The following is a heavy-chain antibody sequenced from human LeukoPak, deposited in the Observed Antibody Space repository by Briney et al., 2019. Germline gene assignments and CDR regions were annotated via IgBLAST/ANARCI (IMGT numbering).Heavy chain of an antibody. CDR3: AKMPPGYYDSSGYSYAEYYFDY. V-gene: IGHV3-23*01. Sequence: GGSLRLSCAASGFTFSSYAMSWVRQAPGKGLEWVSAISGSGGSTYYADSVKGRFTISRDNSKNTLYLQMNSLRAEDTAVYYCAKMPPGYYDSSGYSYAEYYFDYWGQGTLVTVSS. CDR1: GFTFSSYA. CDR2: ISGSGGST. J-gene: IGHJ4*02. D-gene: IGHD3-22*01.